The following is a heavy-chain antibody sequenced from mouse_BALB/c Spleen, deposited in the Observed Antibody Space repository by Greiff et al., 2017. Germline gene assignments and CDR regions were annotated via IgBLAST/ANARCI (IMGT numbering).Heavy chain of an antibody. CDR2: IDPENGDT. J-gene: IGHJ3*01. CDR3: SSSLIAY. V-gene: IGHV14-4*02. D-gene: IGHD1-1*01. Sequence: VQLQQSGAELVRSGASVKLSCTASGFNIKDYYMHWVKQRPEQGLEWIGWIDPENGDTEYAPKFQGKATITADTSSNTAYLQLSSLTSEDTAVYYCSSSLIAYWGQGTLGTVSA. CDR1: GFNIKDYY.